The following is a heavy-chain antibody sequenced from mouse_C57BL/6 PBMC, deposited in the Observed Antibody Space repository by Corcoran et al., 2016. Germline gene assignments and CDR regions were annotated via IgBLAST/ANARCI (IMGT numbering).Heavy chain of an antibody. CDR1: GYTFTTYG. D-gene: IGHD3-2*02. CDR3: ARARGQLRLKDYFDY. V-gene: IGHV9-3*01. Sequence: QIQLVQSGPELKKPGETVKISCKASGYTFTTYGMSWVKQAPGKGLKWMGWINTYSGVPTYADDFKGRFAFSLETSASTAYLQINNLKNEDTATYFCARARGQLRLKDYFDYWGQGTTLTVSS. CDR2: INTYSGVP. J-gene: IGHJ2*01.